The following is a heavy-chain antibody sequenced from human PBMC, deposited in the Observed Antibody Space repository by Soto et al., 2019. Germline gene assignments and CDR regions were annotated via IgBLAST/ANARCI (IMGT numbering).Heavy chain of an antibody. Sequence: QVQLVQSGGEVKKPGAAVKVSCKTSGYRFSRYGINWVRQAPGQGLEWMGWISTYNGNTQYAQKFQCRVIMTIDTSTNTAYLELRSLRSDDTAVYYCARDEEDANLMIVVLPGDYWGQGSLVSVSS. D-gene: IGHD3-22*01. CDR1: GYRFSRYG. CDR2: ISTYNGNT. V-gene: IGHV1-18*01. J-gene: IGHJ4*02. CDR3: ARDEEDANLMIVVLPGDY.